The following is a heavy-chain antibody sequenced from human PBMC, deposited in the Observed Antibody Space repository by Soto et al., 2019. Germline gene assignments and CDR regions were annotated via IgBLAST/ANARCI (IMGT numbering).Heavy chain of an antibody. CDR2: ISGHNGNT. Sequence: QVQLVQSGAEVKKPGASVKVSCKASGYTFTNHGISWVRQAPGQGLEWLGWISGHNGNTKYAQRLQGSVTMTTDTSTSTAYMELRSLKSDDTAVYYCARDLYPLAYYFDYWGQGTLVTVS. V-gene: IGHV1-18*01. CDR3: ARDLYPLAYYFDY. J-gene: IGHJ4*02. CDR1: GYTFTNHG.